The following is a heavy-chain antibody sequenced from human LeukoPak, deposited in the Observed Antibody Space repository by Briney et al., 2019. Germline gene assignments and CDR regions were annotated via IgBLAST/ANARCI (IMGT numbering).Heavy chain of an antibody. CDR2: ISHDGSDK. V-gene: IGHV3-30*04. CDR1: GFTFRSFA. J-gene: IGHJ4*02. CDR3: AQRGGLDY. D-gene: IGHD3-16*01. Sequence: GGSLRLSCAASGFTFRSFAMHWVRQAPGKGLEWVAIISHDGSDKYYADSVKGRFTISRDNSKNTLHLQMNSLRAEDTAVYYCAQRGGLDYWGQGTLVTVSS.